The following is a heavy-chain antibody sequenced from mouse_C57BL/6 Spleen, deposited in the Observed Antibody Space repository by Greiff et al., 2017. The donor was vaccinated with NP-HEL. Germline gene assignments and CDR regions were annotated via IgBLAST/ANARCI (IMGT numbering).Heavy chain of an antibody. CDR2: IHPNSGST. J-gene: IGHJ3*01. Sequence: QVQLQQPGAELVKPGASVKLSCKASGYTFTSYWMHWVKQRPGQGLEWIGMIHPNSGSTNYNEKFKSKATLTVDKSSSTAYMQRSSLTSEDSAVYYCARSRDYGNYWFAYWGQGTLVTVSA. CDR3: ARSRDYGNYWFAY. CDR1: GYTFTSYW. V-gene: IGHV1-64*01. D-gene: IGHD2-1*01.